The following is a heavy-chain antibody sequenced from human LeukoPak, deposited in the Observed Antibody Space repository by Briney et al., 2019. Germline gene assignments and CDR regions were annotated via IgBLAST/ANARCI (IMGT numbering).Heavy chain of an antibody. CDR3: ARVNSYGYSYYYYYYMDV. CDR1: GLTVSSNY. J-gene: IGHJ6*03. CDR2: IYSGGST. Sequence: PGGSLRLSCAASGLTVSSNYMSWVRQAPGKGLEWVSVIYSGGSTYYADSVKGRFTISRDNSKNTLYLQMNSLRAEDTAVYYCARVNSYGYSYYYYYYMDVWGKGTTVTVSS. D-gene: IGHD5-18*01. V-gene: IGHV3-53*01.